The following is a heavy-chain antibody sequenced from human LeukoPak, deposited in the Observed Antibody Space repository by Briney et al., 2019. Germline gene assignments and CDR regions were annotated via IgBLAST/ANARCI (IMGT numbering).Heavy chain of an antibody. CDR3: AKVGSHFGGY. CDR1: GFTFSSYS. J-gene: IGHJ4*02. CDR2: ISSSSSYI. V-gene: IGHV3-21*01. Sequence: GGSLRLSCAASGFTFSSYSMNWVRQAPGKGLEWVSSISSSSSYIYYADSVKGRFTISRDNSKNTLYLQMNSLRPEDTAVYYCAKVGSHFGGYWGQGTLVIVTS. D-gene: IGHD3-10*01.